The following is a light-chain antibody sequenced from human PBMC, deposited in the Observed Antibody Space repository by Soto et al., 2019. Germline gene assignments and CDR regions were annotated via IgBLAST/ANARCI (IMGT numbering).Light chain of an antibody. Sequence: EIVLTQSPATLSSFPGDRVTLSCRASQYINTRLAWYQHRPGQSPRLLIYRTSLRAAGIPARFSASGSGTDFTLTISDVQPEDFALYYCHQRQSWPRTFGKGTKVDIK. CDR2: RTS. CDR3: HQRQSWPRT. V-gene: IGKV3-11*01. J-gene: IGKJ1*01. CDR1: QYINTR.